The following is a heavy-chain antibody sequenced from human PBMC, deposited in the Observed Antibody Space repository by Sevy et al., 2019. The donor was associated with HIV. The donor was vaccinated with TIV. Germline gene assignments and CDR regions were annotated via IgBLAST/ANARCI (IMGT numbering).Heavy chain of an antibody. CDR3: SRDGGYCSTFSCWDFDY. J-gene: IGHJ4*02. V-gene: IGHV3-49*03. D-gene: IGHD2-2*01. CDR2: IRSRGNGGTT. Sequence: GGSLRLSCTASGFTFGDYDMSWFRQAPGKGLEWVGYIRSRGNGGTTEYAASVKGRFTISRDDSKSIASLQMNSLKTEDTAKYYCSRDGGYCSTFSCWDFDYWGQGTLVTVSS. CDR1: GFTFGDYD.